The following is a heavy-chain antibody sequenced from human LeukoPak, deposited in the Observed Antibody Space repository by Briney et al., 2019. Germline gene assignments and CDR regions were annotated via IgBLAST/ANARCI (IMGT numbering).Heavy chain of an antibody. CDR3: ARDDYGSGSWNDY. CDR1: GFTFSSYS. V-gene: IGHV3-48*04. J-gene: IGHJ4*02. D-gene: IGHD3-10*01. Sequence: GGSLRLSCAASGFTFSSYSMNWVRQAPGKGLEWVSYISSSSSTIYYADSVKGRFTISRDNVKNSLYLQMNSLRAEDTALYYCARDDYGSGSWNDYWGQGTLVTVSS. CDR2: ISSSSSTI.